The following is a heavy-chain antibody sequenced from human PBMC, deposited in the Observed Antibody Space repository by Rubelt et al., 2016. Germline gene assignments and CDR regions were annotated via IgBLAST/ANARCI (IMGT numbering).Heavy chain of an antibody. CDR3: ARDKFWQLSGFDY. CDR2: ISAYNGNT. J-gene: IGHJ4*02. V-gene: IGHV1-18*01. D-gene: IGHD6-6*01. CDR1: GYTFSNYG. Sequence: QVQLVQSGAEVMKPGASVKVSCKTSGYTFSNYGINWVRQAPGQGLEWMGWISAYNGNTNFVQKLQGRVTMTTATSTSTAYMELRSLRSNDTAVYYCARDKFWQLSGFDYWGQGTLVTVSS.